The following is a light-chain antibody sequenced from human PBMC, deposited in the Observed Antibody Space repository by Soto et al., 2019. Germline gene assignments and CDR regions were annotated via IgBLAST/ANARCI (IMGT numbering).Light chain of an antibody. J-gene: IGLJ2*01. CDR1: SSDVGGFNY. V-gene: IGLV2-14*01. CDR2: DVS. CDR3: SSYTSSSTLVV. Sequence: QSALTQPASVSGSPGQSITISCTGTSSDVGGFNYVSWYQQHPGKAPKLMIYDVSNRPSGVSNRFSGATSGNTASLPISGLQAEDEADYYCSSYTSSSTLVVFGGGTKLTVL.